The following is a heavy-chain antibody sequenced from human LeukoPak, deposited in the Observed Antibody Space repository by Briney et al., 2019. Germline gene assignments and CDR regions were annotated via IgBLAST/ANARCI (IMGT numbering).Heavy chain of an antibody. CDR3: ARLSGDWYLVDY. V-gene: IGHV3-7*05. CDR1: GFTFSNYW. J-gene: IGHJ4*02. CDR2: IRQDGNEK. Sequence: GGSLRLSCVASGFTFSNYWMTWVRGAPGKGLEWVANIRQDGNEKYYVDPVKGRFSIYRHTPKHSLSLHMNDLRAEDTAVYYCARLSGDWYLVDYWGQGSLVTVSS. D-gene: IGHD6-19*01.